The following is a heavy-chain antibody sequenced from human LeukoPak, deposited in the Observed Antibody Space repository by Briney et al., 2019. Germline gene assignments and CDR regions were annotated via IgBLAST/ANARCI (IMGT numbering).Heavy chain of an antibody. V-gene: IGHV3-48*03. D-gene: IGHD5-18*01. CDR1: GFTFSSYE. CDR2: ISSSGGTI. J-gene: IGHJ5*02. Sequence: GSLRLSCVASGFTFSSYEMNWVRQAPGKGLEWVSYISSSGGTIYYADSVKGRFTISRDNAKNSLYLQMNSLRAEDTAIYYCARDFGDSYGYDWFDPWGQGTLVTVSS. CDR3: ARDFGDSYGYDWFDP.